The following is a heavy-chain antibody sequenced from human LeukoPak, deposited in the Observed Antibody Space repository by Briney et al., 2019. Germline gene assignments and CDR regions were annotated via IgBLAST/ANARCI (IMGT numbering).Heavy chain of an antibody. CDR3: ARVPLRGYSYGPIYYGMDV. CDR1: GGSISSSSYY. D-gene: IGHD5-18*01. CDR2: IYYSGST. Sequence: SETLSFTCTVSGGSISSSSYYWGWIRQPPGKGLEWIGSIYYSGSTYYNPSLKSRVTISVDTSKNQFSLKLSSVTAADTAVYYCARVPLRGYSYGPIYYGMDVWGQGTTVTVSS. V-gene: IGHV4-39*07. J-gene: IGHJ6*02.